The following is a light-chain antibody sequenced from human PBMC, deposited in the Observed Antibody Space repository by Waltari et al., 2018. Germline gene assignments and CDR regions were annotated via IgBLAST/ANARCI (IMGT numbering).Light chain of an antibody. J-gene: IGKJ1*01. Sequence: IVKTQSPVTLSVSRGERATLSCRASQSVSRNLAWYQQKPSQAPRLLIYGASTMSTGIPARFSGSGSGTEFTLTISSLQSEDFAFYYCQQYNYWPRTFGQGTKVEIK. CDR3: QQYNYWPRT. V-gene: IGKV3-15*01. CDR2: GAS. CDR1: QSVSRN.